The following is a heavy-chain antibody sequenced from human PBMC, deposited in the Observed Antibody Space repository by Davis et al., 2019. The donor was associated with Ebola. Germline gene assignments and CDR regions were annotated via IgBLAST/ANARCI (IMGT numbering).Heavy chain of an antibody. CDR3: ARGGYSYGSIDY. CDR1: GGSINFHY. Sequence: GSLRLSCTVSGGSINFHYWSWIRQPPGKGLEWIGYIYYSGSTNYNPSLKRRVTISVDRSKNQFSLKLSSVTAADTAVYYCARGGYSYGSIDYWGQGTLVTVSS. J-gene: IGHJ4*02. CDR2: IYYSGST. V-gene: IGHV4-59*11. D-gene: IGHD5-18*01.